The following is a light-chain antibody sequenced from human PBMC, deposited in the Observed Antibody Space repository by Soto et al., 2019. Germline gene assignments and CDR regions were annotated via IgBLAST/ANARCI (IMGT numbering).Light chain of an antibody. V-gene: IGKV1-5*01. CDR1: QSISSW. CDR3: QQYNAYSPT. Sequence: DIQMTQSPSTLSASVGDRVTITCRARQSISSWLAWYQQKPGKAPKVLIYDASRLESGVPSRFSGSGSGTEFTLTINSLQPDDFATYYCQQYNAYSPTFGQGTKVEIK. J-gene: IGKJ1*01. CDR2: DAS.